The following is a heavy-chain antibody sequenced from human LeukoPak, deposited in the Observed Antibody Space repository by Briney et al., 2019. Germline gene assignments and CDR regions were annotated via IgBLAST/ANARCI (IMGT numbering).Heavy chain of an antibody. CDR2: ISAYNGNT. Sequence: ASVKVSCTASGYTFTSYGISWVRQAPGQGHEWMGWISAYNGNTNYAQKLQGRVTMTTDTSTSTAYMELRSLRSDDTAVYYCARHSSGWTFFDYWGQGTLVTVSS. D-gene: IGHD6-19*01. V-gene: IGHV1-18*01. J-gene: IGHJ4*02. CDR3: ARHSSGWTFFDY. CDR1: GYTFTSYG.